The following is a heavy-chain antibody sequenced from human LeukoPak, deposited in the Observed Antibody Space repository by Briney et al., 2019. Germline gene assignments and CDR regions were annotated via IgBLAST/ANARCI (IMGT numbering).Heavy chain of an antibody. CDR3: ARYRNEALFAFDI. V-gene: IGHV1-2*02. CDR2: INPNSGGT. D-gene: IGHD1-14*01. CDR1: GYTFTGYY. Sequence: GASVKVSCKASGYTFTGYYMHWVRQAPGQGLEWMGWINPNSGGTNYAQKFQGRVTMTRDTSISTAYMELSRLRSDDTAVYYCARYRNEALFAFDIWGQGTMVTVSS. J-gene: IGHJ3*02.